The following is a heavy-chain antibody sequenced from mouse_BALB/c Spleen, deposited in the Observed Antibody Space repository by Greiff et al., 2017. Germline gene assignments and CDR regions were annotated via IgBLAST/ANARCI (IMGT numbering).Heavy chain of an antibody. Sequence: EVQLQESGPELMKPGASVKISCKASGYSFTSYYMHWVKQSHGKSLEWIGYIDPFNGGTSYNQKFKGKATLTVDKSSSTAYMHLSSLTSEDSAVYYCAIYYDYSFAYWGQGTLVTVSA. V-gene: IGHV1S135*01. CDR2: IDPFNGGT. D-gene: IGHD2-4*01. J-gene: IGHJ3*01. CDR3: AIYYDYSFAY. CDR1: GYSFTSYY.